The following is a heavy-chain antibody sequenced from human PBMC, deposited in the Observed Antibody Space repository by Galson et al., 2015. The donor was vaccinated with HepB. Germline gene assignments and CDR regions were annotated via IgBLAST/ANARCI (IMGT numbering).Heavy chain of an antibody. CDR2: INAYNRDT. D-gene: IGHD2-15*01. Sequence: SVKVSCKASGYTFSSYPITWVRQAPGQGLEWMGWINAYNRDTNYAQKFQGRVTMTTDTSTSTAYMELRSLRSDDTAVYFCARGALVVVVGATQNNWFDPWGQGTLVTVSS. J-gene: IGHJ5*02. V-gene: IGHV1-18*01. CDR1: GYTFSSYP. CDR3: ARGALVVVVGATQNNWFDP.